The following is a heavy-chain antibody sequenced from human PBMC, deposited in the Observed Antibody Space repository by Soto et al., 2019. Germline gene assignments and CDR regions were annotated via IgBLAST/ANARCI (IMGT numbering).Heavy chain of an antibody. CDR2: INPSGGST. CDR3: ARDSYGDYNNGDLDY. CDR1: GYTFTSYY. J-gene: IGHJ4*02. Sequence: QVQLVQSGAEVKKPGASVKVSCKASGYTFTSYYMHWVRQAPGQGLERMGIINPSGGSTSYAQKFQGRVTRTRDTSTSTVYMELSSLRSEDTAVYYCARDSYGDYNNGDLDYWGQGTLVTVSS. D-gene: IGHD4-17*01. V-gene: IGHV1-46*01.